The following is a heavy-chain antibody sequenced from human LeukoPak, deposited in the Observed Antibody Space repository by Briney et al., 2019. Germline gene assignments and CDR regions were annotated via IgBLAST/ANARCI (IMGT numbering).Heavy chain of an antibody. Sequence: SETLSLTCTVSGGSISGHYWTWIRQPPGKGLEWMGYIYYSGSTNYNPSLKSRVTISLDTSKNQFSLKLRSVNAADTAVYYCARQWRANGCGYFDYWGQGTLVTVSS. CDR3: ARQWRANGCGYFDY. CDR2: IYYSGST. CDR1: GGSISGHY. J-gene: IGHJ4*02. D-gene: IGHD5-24*01. V-gene: IGHV4-59*08.